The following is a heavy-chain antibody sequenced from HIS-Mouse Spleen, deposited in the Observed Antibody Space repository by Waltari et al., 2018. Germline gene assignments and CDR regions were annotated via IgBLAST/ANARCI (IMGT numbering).Heavy chain of an antibody. CDR2: IYYSWRT. CDR1: GGSISSSSYY. Sequence: QLQLQESGPGLVKPSETLSLTCTVSGGSISSSSYYWGWILQPPGKGLEWIGSIYYSWRTYYHPSLKIRVTISVDTSKKQFSLKLSSVTAADTAVYYCAREIPYSSSWYDWYFDLWGRGTLVTVSS. CDR3: AREIPYSSSWYDWYFDL. D-gene: IGHD6-13*01. J-gene: IGHJ2*01. V-gene: IGHV4-39*07.